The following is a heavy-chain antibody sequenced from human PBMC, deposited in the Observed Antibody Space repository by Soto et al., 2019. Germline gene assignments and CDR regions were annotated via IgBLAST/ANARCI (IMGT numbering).Heavy chain of an antibody. CDR3: ARGLMTPAVYYFDY. Sequence: EVQLVESGGGLVQPGGSLRLSCAASGFTFSDHYMDWVRQAPGKGLEWVGRTRNKANSYTTEHAASAKGRFTISRDDSKNPLYLQMNSLKTEDTAVYYCARGLMTPAVYYFDYWGQGTLVTVSS. D-gene: IGHD4-17*01. CDR1: GFTFSDHY. J-gene: IGHJ4*02. V-gene: IGHV3-72*01. CDR2: TRNKANSYTT.